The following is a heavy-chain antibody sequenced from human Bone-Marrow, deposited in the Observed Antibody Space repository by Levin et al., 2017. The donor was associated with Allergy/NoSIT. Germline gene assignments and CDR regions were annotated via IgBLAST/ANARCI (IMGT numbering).Heavy chain of an antibody. CDR2: IYYDGSDK. CDR1: GFTFRSHR. CDR3: ARGTSSNGNDY. D-gene: IGHD2-2*01. J-gene: IGHJ4*02. V-gene: IGHV3-33*01. Sequence: GESLKISCAASGFTFRSHRMHWVRQAPGKGLEWLSMIYYDGSDKFYSDSVKGRFTISRDNSNNTLFLQMSSLTAEDTAMYYCARGTSSNGNDYWGQGTLVTVSS.